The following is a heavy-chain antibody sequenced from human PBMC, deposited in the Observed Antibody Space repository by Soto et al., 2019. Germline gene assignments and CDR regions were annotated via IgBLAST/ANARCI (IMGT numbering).Heavy chain of an antibody. V-gene: IGHV1-46*01. J-gene: IGHJ3*02. D-gene: IGHD6-13*01. CDR3: ASAQPNSNSWKDALDI. CDR1: GYTFTSYY. CDR2: INPSGGST. Sequence: ASVKVSCKASGYTFTSYYIHWVRQAPGQGLEWMGIINPSGGSTTYAQKFQGRVTMTRDTSTSTVYMELSSLRSEDTAIYYCASAQPNSNSWKDALDIWGQGTMVNV.